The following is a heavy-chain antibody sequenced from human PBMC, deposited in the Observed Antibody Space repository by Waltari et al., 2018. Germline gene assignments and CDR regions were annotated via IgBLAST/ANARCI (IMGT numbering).Heavy chain of an antibody. D-gene: IGHD6-13*01. J-gene: IGHJ4*02. V-gene: IGHV3-33*01. CDR2: ICYDGSNK. CDR3: ARDPGYSSSFHYFDY. CDR1: GFTFSSSG. Sequence: QVQLVESGGGVVQPGRSLRLSCAASGFTFSSSGIHWVRPAPGKGLEWVAVICYDGSNKYYADSVKGRFTISRDNSKNTLYLQMNSLRAEDTAVYYCARDPGYSSSFHYFDYWGQGTLVTVSS.